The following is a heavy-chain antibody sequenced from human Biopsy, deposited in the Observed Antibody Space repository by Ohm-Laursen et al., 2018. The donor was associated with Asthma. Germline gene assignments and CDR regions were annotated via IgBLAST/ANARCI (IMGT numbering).Heavy chain of an antibody. J-gene: IGHJ6*02. CDR3: VRGSSSWHHGPFHYYYGLDV. D-gene: IGHD6-13*01. CDR1: SGSGGYMRSGNYY. V-gene: IGHV4-39*01. Sequence: SDTLSLTCSLSSGSGGYMRSGNYYWGWIRQPPGKGLEWTGSIYYSGTTYYNPSLESRVTVSADTSKKQFSLKLTSVTAADTAVYYCVRGSSSWHHGPFHYYYGLDVWGQGTTATVSS. CDR2: IYYSGTT.